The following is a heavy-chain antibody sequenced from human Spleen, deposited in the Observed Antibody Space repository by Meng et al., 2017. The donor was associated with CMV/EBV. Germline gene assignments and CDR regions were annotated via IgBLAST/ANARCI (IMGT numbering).Heavy chain of an antibody. CDR2: ISSSGGDI. D-gene: IGHD6-13*01. J-gene: IGHJ6*02. V-gene: IGHV3-21*06. CDR1: GFSFSIYS. CDR3: ARDRAAAGATRASYYYYYGMDV. Sequence: GESLKISCAASGFSFSIYSMNWVRQAPGKGLEWVSSISSSGGDIYYADSLKGRFTISRDNAKNSLYLQMNSLRAEDTAVYYCARDRAAAGATRASYYYYYGMDVWGQGTTVTVSS.